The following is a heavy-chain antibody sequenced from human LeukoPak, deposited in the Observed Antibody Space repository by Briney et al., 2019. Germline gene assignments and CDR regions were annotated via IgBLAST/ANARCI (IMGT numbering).Heavy chain of an antibody. CDR2: IYPGDSDT. CDR3: ARQPSRYSSSWSQSGYYYYMDV. Sequence: GESLKISCKGSGYTFTTYWIAWVRQVPGKGLEWMGIIYPGDSDTRYSPSFQGQVTISADKSISTAYLQWSSLKASDTAMYYCARQPSRYSSSWSQSGYYYYMDVWGKGTTVTVSS. D-gene: IGHD6-13*01. J-gene: IGHJ6*03. CDR1: GYTFTTYW. V-gene: IGHV5-51*01.